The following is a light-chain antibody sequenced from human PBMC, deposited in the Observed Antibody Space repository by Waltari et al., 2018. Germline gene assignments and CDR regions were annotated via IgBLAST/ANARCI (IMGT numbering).Light chain of an antibody. CDR2: EVS. J-gene: IGLJ3*02. V-gene: IGLV2-14*01. Sequence: QSALTQPASVSGSPGPSITISCTGTSSDIGGYNSVSWYQQHPGKVPKLILYEVSDRPSWVSNRFSGSKSGNTASLTISGLQAEDEADYYCSSYAASDTVVVFGGGTKVTVL. CDR1: SSDIGGYNS. CDR3: SSYAASDTVVV.